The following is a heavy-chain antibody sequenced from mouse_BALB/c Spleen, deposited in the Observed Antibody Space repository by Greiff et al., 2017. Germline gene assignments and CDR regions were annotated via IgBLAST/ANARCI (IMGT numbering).Heavy chain of an antibody. CDR1: GYSITSGYY. J-gene: IGHJ4*01. V-gene: IGHV3-6*02. CDR2: ISYDGSN. D-gene: IGHD2-3*01. Sequence: DVKLQESGPGLVKPSQSLSLTCSVTGYSITSGYYWNWIRQFPGNKLEWMGYISYDGSNNYNPSLKNRISITRDTSKNQFFLKLNSVTTEDTATYYCARGGDGYYAMDYWGQGTSVTVSS. CDR3: ARGGDGYYAMDY.